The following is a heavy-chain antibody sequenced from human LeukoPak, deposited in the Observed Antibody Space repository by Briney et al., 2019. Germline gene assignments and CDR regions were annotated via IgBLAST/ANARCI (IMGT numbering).Heavy chain of an antibody. V-gene: IGHV4-31*03. Sequence: PSQTLSLTCTVSGGSISSGGYYWSWIRQHPGEGLEWIGYIYYSGSTYYNPPLKSRVTISVDTSKNQFSLKVSSVTAADTAVYYCARLLVVVPAAIRGPLGWFDPWGQGTLVTVSS. CDR2: IYYSGST. J-gene: IGHJ5*02. D-gene: IGHD2-2*01. CDR1: GGSISSGGYY. CDR3: ARLLVVVPAAIRGPLGWFDP.